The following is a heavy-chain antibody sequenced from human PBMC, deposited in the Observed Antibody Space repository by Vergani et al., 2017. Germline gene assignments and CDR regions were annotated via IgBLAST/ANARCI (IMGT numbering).Heavy chain of an antibody. D-gene: IGHD3-22*01. CDR3: ARDYYYDSSGYSF. Sequence: EVQLLESGGGLVQPGGSLRLSCAASGFTFSSYAMSWVRQAPGKGLEWVSAISGSGGSTYYADSVKGRFTISRDNSKNTLYLQMNSLRAEDTAVYYCARDYYYDSSGYSFWGQGTLVTVSS. V-gene: IGHV3-23*01. CDR2: ISGSGGST. CDR1: GFTFSSYA. J-gene: IGHJ4*02.